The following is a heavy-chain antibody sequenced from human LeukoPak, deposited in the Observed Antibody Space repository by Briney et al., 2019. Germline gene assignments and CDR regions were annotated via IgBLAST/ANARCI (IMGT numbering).Heavy chain of an antibody. D-gene: IGHD3-22*01. J-gene: IGHJ4*02. CDR1: GFTFSTNS. Sequence: PGGSLRLSCAASGFTFSTNSMNWVRQAPGKGLEWVSYISSSSSYTNYADSVKGRFTISRDNAKNSLYLQMNSLRAEDTAVYYCASGGDLDYYDSSGYYYDYWGQGTLVTVSS. CDR2: ISSSSSYT. CDR3: ASGGDLDYYDSSGYYYDY. V-gene: IGHV3-21*05.